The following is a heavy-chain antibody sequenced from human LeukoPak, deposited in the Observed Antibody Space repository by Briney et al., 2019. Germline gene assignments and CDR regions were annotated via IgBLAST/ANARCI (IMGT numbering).Heavy chain of an antibody. CDR2: IWYDGSNK. Sequence: GSLRLSCAASGFTFSSYGMHWVRQAPGKGLEWVAVIWYDGSNKYYADSVKGRFIISRDNSKNTLYLQMNSLRAEDTAVYYCARDKAAAGTYWFDPWGQGTLVTVSS. J-gene: IGHJ5*02. V-gene: IGHV3-33*01. CDR3: ARDKAAAGTYWFDP. CDR1: GFTFSSYG. D-gene: IGHD6-13*01.